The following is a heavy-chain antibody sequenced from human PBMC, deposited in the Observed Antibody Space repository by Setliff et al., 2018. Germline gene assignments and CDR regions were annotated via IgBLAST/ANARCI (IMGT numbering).Heavy chain of an antibody. CDR1: GYTFSSYA. V-gene: IGHV1-3*01. CDR3: ARAYGSGISKGKIEYFQH. D-gene: IGHD3-10*01. CDR2: INAGNGNT. Sequence: ASVKVSCKASGYTFSSYAMHWVRQAPGQRLEWMGWINAGNGNTKYSQKFQGRVTMTRDTSTSTVYMELSSLRSEDTAVYYCARAYGSGISKGKIEYFQHWGQGTLVTVSS. J-gene: IGHJ1*01.